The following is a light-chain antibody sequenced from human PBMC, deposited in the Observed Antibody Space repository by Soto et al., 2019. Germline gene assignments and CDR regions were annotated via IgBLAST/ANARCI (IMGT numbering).Light chain of an antibody. CDR1: SSDVGSFNY. J-gene: IGLJ1*01. CDR3: CSYAGSPYV. V-gene: IGLV2-11*01. Sequence: SVLPQPRSLSGSPGQSVAISCTGTSSDVGSFNYVSWYQQHPDKAPKLMIYDVTKRPSGVPDRFSGSKSGNTASLTISGLQAEDEADYYCCSYAGSPYVFGTGTRSPS. CDR2: DVT.